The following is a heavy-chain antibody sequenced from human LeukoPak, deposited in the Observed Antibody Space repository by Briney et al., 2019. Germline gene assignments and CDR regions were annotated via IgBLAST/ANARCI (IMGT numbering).Heavy chain of an antibody. CDR3: AKDPYRVIVATGNYFDP. D-gene: IGHD3-22*01. J-gene: IGHJ5*02. CDR2: ISHDGSNI. CDR1: GLTFYSYG. Sequence: GALRLSCLASGLTFYSYGMHRVRQAPGKGLEGVAVISHDGSNIHYGDSVKGRFTISRDNSKNSLYLQMNSLRAEDAAVYHCAKDPYRVIVATGNYFDPWGQGTLVTVSS. V-gene: IGHV3-30*18.